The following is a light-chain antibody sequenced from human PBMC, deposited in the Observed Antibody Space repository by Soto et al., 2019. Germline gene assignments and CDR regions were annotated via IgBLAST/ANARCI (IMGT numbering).Light chain of an antibody. CDR2: EVS. CDR1: SSDVGGYGF. Sequence: QSALTQPASVSGSPGQSITISCIGTSSDVGGYGFVSWYQHHPGKAPKLIIYEVSDRPSGISSRFSGSKSANTASLTISGLQTEDEAEYYCSSYTSSNTLVVFGGGTKLTVL. CDR3: SSYTSSNTLVV. V-gene: IGLV2-14*01. J-gene: IGLJ3*02.